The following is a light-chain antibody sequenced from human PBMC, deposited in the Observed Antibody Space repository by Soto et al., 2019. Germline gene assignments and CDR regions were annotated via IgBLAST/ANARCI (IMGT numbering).Light chain of an antibody. V-gene: IGLV8-61*01. J-gene: IGLJ3*02. CDR2: NTN. CDR3: LLYLGGGIWV. CDR1: SGPVFTSSY. Sequence: TVVTQEPSFSVSPGGTVTLTCGLSSGPVFTSSYPNWYQQTPGQAPRTLIFNTNTRSSGVPDRFSGSILGDKAALTITGAQADDDSYDYCLLYLGGGIWVFGGGTKVTVL.